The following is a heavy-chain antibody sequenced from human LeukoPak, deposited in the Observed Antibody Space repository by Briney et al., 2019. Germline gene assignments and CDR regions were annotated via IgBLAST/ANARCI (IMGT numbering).Heavy chain of an antibody. D-gene: IGHD4-23*01. J-gene: IGHJ4*02. V-gene: IGHV1-69*13. CDR3: ARGWLEGTTVVTPYNH. CDR2: IIPIFGKA. CDR1: GGTFNNYA. Sequence: SVKVSCKASGGTFNNYAINWVRQAPGQGLEWMGGIIPIFGKANYAQKFQGRVTITADESTRTAYMELSSLRSEDTAVYYCARGWLEGTTVVTPYNHWGRGTLVSVSS.